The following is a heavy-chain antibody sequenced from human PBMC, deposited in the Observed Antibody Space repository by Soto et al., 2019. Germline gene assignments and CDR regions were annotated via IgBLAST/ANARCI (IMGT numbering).Heavy chain of an antibody. D-gene: IGHD6-6*01. J-gene: IGHJ4*02. V-gene: IGHV4-34*01. Sequence: QVQLQQWGAGLLKPSETLSLTCAVYGGSFSGYYWSWIRQPPGKGLEWIGEINHSGSTNYNPSLNSRVTISVDTPQNQFSLKLSSVTAADTAVYYCARGDPQLAGDYWGQGTLVTVSS. CDR3: ARGDPQLAGDY. CDR1: GGSFSGYY. CDR2: INHSGST.